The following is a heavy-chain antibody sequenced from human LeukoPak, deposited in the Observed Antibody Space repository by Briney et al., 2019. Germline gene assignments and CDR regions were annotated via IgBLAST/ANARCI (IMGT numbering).Heavy chain of an antibody. CDR2: ISSRSTYI. V-gene: IGHV3-21*01. CDR3: ARGLTDTAMVTDYFDY. CDR1: GFTFSSYA. D-gene: IGHD5-18*01. Sequence: GGSLRLSCAASGFTFSSYAMNWVRQAPGKGLEWVSSISSRSTYIYYADSVKGRFTISRDNAKNSLYLQMNSLRAEDTAVYYCARGLTDTAMVTDYFDYWGQGTLVTVSS. J-gene: IGHJ4*02.